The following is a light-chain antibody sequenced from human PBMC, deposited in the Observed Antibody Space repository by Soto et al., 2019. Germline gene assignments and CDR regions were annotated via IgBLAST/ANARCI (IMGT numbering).Light chain of an antibody. V-gene: IGKV1-39*01. Sequence: DIQMTQSPSSLSASVGDRVTITCRTSQTIRSSLNWYQQKTGKAPKLLIYSASSLQSGVPSRFSGSGSGTDFTLTISGLQLEDFATYYCQQRYSIPFTFGPGTKVDIK. CDR2: SAS. CDR1: QTIRSS. J-gene: IGKJ3*01. CDR3: QQRYSIPFT.